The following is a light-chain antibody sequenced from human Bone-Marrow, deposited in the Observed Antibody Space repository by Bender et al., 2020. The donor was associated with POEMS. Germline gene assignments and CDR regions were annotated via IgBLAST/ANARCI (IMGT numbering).Light chain of an antibody. V-gene: IGLV2-11*01. CDR1: SGDIGAYKY. J-gene: IGLJ2*01. Sequence: QSALTQPRAVSGFPGQSVTLSCSGTSGDIGAYKYVSWFQHHPGRAPKLMIYDVSARPSGVPDRFSGSKSGNTASLIISGLQGEDEADYFCQSYDGSLSGVVFGGGTKLTVL. CDR3: QSYDGSLSGVV. CDR2: DVS.